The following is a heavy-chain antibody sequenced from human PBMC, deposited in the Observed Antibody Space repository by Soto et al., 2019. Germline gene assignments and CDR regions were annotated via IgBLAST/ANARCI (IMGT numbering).Heavy chain of an antibody. V-gene: IGHV1-69*13. J-gene: IGHJ6*02. D-gene: IGHD2-2*01. Sequence: GASVKVSCKASGGAFSSYAISWVRQAPGQGLEWIGGIIPIFGTANYAQKFQGRVTITADESTSTAYMELSSLRSEDTAVYYCASPSGGYCISTSCYFVYGMDVWGQGTTVTGSS. CDR1: GGAFSSYA. CDR3: ASPSGGYCISTSCYFVYGMDV. CDR2: IIPIFGTA.